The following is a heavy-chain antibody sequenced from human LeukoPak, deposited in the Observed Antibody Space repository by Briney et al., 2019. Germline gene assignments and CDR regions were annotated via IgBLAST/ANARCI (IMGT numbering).Heavy chain of an antibody. V-gene: IGHV3-30*04. J-gene: IGHJ6*03. CDR1: GFTFSSYA. Sequence: QPGGSLRLSCAASGFTFSSYAMHWVRQAPGKGLEWVAVISYDGSNKYYADSVKGRFTISRDNSKNTLYLQVNSLRADDTAVYYCARDRRTVAGRFHYYYMDVWGKGTTVTVSS. CDR3: ARDRRTVAGRFHYYYMDV. CDR2: ISYDGSNK. D-gene: IGHD6-19*01.